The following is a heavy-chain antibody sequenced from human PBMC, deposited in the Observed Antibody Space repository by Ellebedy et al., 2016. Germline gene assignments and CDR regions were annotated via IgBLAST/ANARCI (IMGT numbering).Heavy chain of an antibody. CDR1: GFTFSSYS. Sequence: GGSLRLSCAASGFTFSSYSMNWVRQAPGKGLEWVSYISSSSSTIYYADSVKGRFTISRDNSKNTLYLQMNSLRAEDTAVYYCARSAPTYYYDSSGPASGDGGWGAFDIWGQGTMVTVSS. D-gene: IGHD3-22*01. CDR3: ARSAPTYYYDSSGPASGDGGWGAFDI. V-gene: IGHV3-48*01. J-gene: IGHJ3*02. CDR2: ISSSSSTI.